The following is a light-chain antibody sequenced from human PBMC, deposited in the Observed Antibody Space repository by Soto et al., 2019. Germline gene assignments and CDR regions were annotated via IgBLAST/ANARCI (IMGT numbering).Light chain of an antibody. J-gene: IGKJ2*01. CDR1: QSVSSN. CDR3: QQYNNWPYT. V-gene: IGKV3-15*01. Sequence: EIVMTQSPATLSVSPGERATLSCRASQSVSSNLAWYQQKPGQAPRLLIYGASTRATGIPASFSGSGSGTEFSLIISSLQSEDFAVYYWQQYNNWPYTFGQGTKLEIK. CDR2: GAS.